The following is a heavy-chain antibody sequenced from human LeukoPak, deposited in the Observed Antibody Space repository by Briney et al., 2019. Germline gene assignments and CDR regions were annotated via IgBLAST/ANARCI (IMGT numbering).Heavy chain of an antibody. CDR2: ISGYNGNT. CDR3: ARDGTPGTTFRFDP. Sequence: ASVQVSCQASDYTYTSYGISWVRQAPGQGLGWMGWISGYNGNTNYAQKFQARVTMTTDTSTTTAYMELRSLRSDDTAVYYCARDGTPGTTFRFDPWGQGTLVIVSS. V-gene: IGHV1-18*01. J-gene: IGHJ5*02. CDR1: DYTYTSYG. D-gene: IGHD1-1*01.